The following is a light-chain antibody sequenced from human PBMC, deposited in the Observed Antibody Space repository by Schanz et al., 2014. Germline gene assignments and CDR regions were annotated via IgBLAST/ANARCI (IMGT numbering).Light chain of an antibody. Sequence: QSALTQPPSASGSPGQSVTISCTETTSDIGGYNYVSWYQQHPGKAPKLILYEVTKRPSGVPDRFSGSKSGNTASLTISGLQAEDEADYYCCSYAGSSTWVFGGGTKLTVL. V-gene: IGLV2-8*01. CDR3: CSYAGSSTWV. CDR2: EVT. J-gene: IGLJ3*02. CDR1: TSDIGGYNY.